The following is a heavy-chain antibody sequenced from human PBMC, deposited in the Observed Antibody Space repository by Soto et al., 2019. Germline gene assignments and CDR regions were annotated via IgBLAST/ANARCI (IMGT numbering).Heavy chain of an antibody. CDR1: GFTVSSNS. CDR3: ARDGEERYCSGGSCYLGGGAFDI. J-gene: IGHJ3*02. D-gene: IGHD2-15*01. V-gene: IGHV3-53*04. Sequence: EVQLVESGGGLVQPGGSLRLSCAASGFTVSSNSMSWVRQAPGKGLEGVSVIYSGGSTYYADSVKGRFTISRHNSKKPLYLQMNSLRAEDAAVYYCARDGEERYCSGGSCYLGGGAFDIWGQGTMVTVSS. CDR2: IYSGGST.